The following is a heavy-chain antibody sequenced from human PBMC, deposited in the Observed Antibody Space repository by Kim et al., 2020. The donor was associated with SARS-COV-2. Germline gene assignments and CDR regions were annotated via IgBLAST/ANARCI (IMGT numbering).Heavy chain of an antibody. CDR3: ARYSSGYYYRFDY. J-gene: IGHJ4*02. D-gene: IGHD3-22*01. Sequence: SPSFQGQVTNSADKSISTAYLQWSSLKASDTTMYYCARYSSGYYYRFDYWGQGTLVTVSS. V-gene: IGHV5-51*01.